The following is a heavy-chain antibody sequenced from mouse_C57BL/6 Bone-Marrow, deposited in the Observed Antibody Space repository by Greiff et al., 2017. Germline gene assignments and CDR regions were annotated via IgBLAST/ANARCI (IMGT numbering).Heavy chain of an antibody. D-gene: IGHD1-1*01. CDR1: GYTFPSYW. J-gene: IGHJ4*01. V-gene: IGHV1-74*01. Sequence: QVQLQQPGAELVKPGASVKVSCKASGYTFPSYWMHWVKQRPGQGLEWIGRFHPSDSDTNYNQKFKGKATLTVDKSSSTAYMQLSSLTSEDSAVYYCAREHYGPYAMDYWGQGTSVTVAS. CDR3: AREHYGPYAMDY. CDR2: FHPSDSDT.